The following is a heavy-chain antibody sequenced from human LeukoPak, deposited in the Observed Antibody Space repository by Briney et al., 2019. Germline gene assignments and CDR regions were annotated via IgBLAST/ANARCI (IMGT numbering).Heavy chain of an antibody. J-gene: IGHJ4*02. CDR1: GFSFISYG. CDR2: IRYDGSDK. V-gene: IGHV3-30*02. D-gene: IGHD3-10*01. CDR3: ATLGTMVRGVIMDY. Sequence: GGSLRLSCAASGFSFISYGMHWVRQAPGKGLEWVAFIRYDGSDKSYADSVKGRFTISRDNSKNTLYLQMNSLRAEDTAVYYCATLGTMVRGVIMDYWGQGTLVTVSS.